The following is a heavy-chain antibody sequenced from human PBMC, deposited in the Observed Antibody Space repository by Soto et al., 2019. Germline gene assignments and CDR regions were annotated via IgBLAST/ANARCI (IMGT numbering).Heavy chain of an antibody. Sequence: VGSLRLSCVASGLTVSHNYMAWVRQAPEMGLEWVSILYTEGTTYYADSVRGRFTISRDSSKNTLFLQMDSLRAEDTAVYYCVRPRPSGENYGMDVWGQGTTVTVSS. J-gene: IGHJ6*02. CDR1: GLTVSHNY. CDR3: VRPRPSGENYGMDV. D-gene: IGHD3-16*01. V-gene: IGHV3-53*01. CDR2: LYTEGTT.